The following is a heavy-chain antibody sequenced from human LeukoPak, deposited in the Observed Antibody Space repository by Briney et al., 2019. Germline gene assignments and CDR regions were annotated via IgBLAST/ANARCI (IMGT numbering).Heavy chain of an antibody. J-gene: IGHJ3*02. Sequence: GGSLRLSCAASGFTFSSYSMNWVRQAPGKGLEWVSSISSSSSYIYYADSVKGRFTISRDNAKNSLYLQMNSLRAEDTAVYYCARGTSSTSSERRAFDIWGQGTMVTVSS. D-gene: IGHD2-2*01. CDR3: ARGTSSTSSERRAFDI. CDR2: ISSSSSYI. V-gene: IGHV3-21*01. CDR1: GFTFSSYS.